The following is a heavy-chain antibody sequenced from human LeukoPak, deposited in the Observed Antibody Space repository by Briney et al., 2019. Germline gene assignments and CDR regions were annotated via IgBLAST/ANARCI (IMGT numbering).Heavy chain of an antibody. CDR3: ARAGWELLGGGYYYYMDV. Sequence: KPSETLSLTCTVSGSSVTSGYYWGCIRQPPGKGLEWIGSIYHSGRTYYNPSLKNRVTMSVDTSKKHFSMNLSSVTAADTAVYYCARAGWELLGGGYYYYMDVWGKGTTVTVSS. CDR2: IYHSGRT. J-gene: IGHJ6*03. D-gene: IGHD1-26*01. V-gene: IGHV4-38-2*02. CDR1: GSSVTSGYY.